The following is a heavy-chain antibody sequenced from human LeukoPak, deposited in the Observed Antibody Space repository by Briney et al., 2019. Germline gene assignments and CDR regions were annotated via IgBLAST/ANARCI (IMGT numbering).Heavy chain of an antibody. CDR1: GFTFISYD. V-gene: IGHV3-23*01. CDR2: SGADGGSA. Sequence: GGSLTLSCAASGFTFISYDMSWVRQAPGKGLEWVSASGADGGSAYADSVKGRFTISRDNSRNTLYLQMNSLRAEDTATYYCAKALNYWYFDLWGRGNLVTVSS. J-gene: IGHJ2*01. CDR3: AKALNYWYFDL.